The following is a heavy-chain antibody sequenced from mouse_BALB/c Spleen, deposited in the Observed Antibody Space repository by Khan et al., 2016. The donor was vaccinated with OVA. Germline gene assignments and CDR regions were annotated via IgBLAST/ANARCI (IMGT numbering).Heavy chain of an antibody. D-gene: IGHD2-1*01. J-gene: IGHJ3*01. CDR2: ISSDGDYT. CDR1: GFTFSTYA. CDR3: ASSPYGNCAY. V-gene: IGHV5-9-3*01. Sequence: EVKLVESGGGLVKPGGSLKLSCAAPGFTFSTYAMSWVRQTPEKRLEWVATISSDGDYTYYPDNVTGRFTISRDNAKNTLYLQMSSLRSEDTAMYYCASSPYGNCAYWGQGTLVTVSA.